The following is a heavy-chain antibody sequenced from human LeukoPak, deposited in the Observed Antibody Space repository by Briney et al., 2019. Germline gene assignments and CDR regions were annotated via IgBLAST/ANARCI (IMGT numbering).Heavy chain of an antibody. CDR3: ARSPFGAYFDY. J-gene: IGHJ4*02. V-gene: IGHV3-7*01. CDR1: GFTFSSYW. Sequence: GGSLRLSCAASGFTFSSYWMSWVRQAPGKGLEWVANIKQDGSEEYYVDSVKGRFTISRDNAENSLYLQMNSLRAEDTAVYYCARSPFGAYFDYWGQGTLVTVSS. D-gene: IGHD3-3*01. CDR2: IKQDGSEE.